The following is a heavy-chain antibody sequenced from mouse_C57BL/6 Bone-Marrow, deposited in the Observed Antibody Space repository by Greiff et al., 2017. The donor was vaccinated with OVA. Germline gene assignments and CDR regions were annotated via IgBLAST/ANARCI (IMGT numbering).Heavy chain of an antibody. J-gene: IGHJ3*01. V-gene: IGHV1-69*01. CDR1: GYTFTSYW. D-gene: IGHD1-1*01. CDR2: IDPSDSYT. CDR3: ARGPPIYYPGFAY. Sequence: QVQLQQPGAELVMPGASVKLSCKASGYTFTSYWMHWVKQRPGQGLEWIGEIDPSDSYTNYNQKFKGKSTLTVDKSSSTAYMQLSSLSSEDSAVYYCARGPPIYYPGFAYWGQGTLVTVSA.